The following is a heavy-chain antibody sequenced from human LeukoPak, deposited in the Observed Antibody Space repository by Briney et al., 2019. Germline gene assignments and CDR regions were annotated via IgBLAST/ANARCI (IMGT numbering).Heavy chain of an antibody. V-gene: IGHV3-7*01. CDR2: IKQDGSEK. J-gene: IGHJ6*03. Sequence: PGGSLRLSRAASGFTFSNYWMSWVRQAPGRGLEWVANIKQDGSEKYYVDSVKGRFTISRDNAKTSLFLQVDSLRADDTAVYYCARGAQQLVDPNYYYYYYMDVWGKGTTVTVSS. CDR1: GFTFSNYW. D-gene: IGHD6-13*01. CDR3: ARGAQQLVDPNYYYYYYMDV.